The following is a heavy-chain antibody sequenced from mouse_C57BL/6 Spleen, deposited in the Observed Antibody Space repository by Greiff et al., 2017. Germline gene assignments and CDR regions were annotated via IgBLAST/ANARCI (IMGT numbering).Heavy chain of an antibody. D-gene: IGHD1-1*01. J-gene: IGHJ4*01. V-gene: IGHV2-2*01. CDR2: IWSGGST. Sequence: VKLMQSGPGLVQPSQSLSITCTVSGFSLTSYGVHWVRQSPGKGLEWLGVIWSGGSTDYNAAFISRLSISKDNSKSQVFFKMNSLQADDTAIYYCARRAVVATDYYAMDYWGQGTSVTVSS. CDR3: ARRAVVATDYYAMDY. CDR1: GFSLTSYG.